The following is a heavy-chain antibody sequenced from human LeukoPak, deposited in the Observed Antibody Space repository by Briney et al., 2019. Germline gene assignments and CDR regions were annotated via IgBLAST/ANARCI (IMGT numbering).Heavy chain of an antibody. V-gene: IGHV3-15*01. CDR2: IKSKSDGGTT. D-gene: IGHD3-22*01. CDR3: TTQGHYYDSSGYNFVDY. J-gene: IGHJ4*02. CDR1: GFTFTNAW. Sequence: GGSLTLSCAVSGFTFTNAWMFWVRQAPGKGVEWVARIKSKSDGGTTGYPAPVLGRFTISRDDSINTLYLQMNSLKTEDTAVYYCTTQGHYYDSSGYNFVDYWGKGTLVTVSS.